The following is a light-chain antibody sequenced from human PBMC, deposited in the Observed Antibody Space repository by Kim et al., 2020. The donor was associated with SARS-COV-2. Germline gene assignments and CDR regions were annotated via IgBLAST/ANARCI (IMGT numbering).Light chain of an antibody. CDR3: QQYSTYQT. J-gene: IGKJ1*01. Sequence: DIQMTQSPSTLSAFVGDRVNITCRASQSITRWLAWYQQKPGKAPKLLIYQASNLENGVPSRFSGCGCGTEFTLIISSLQPDDFATYYCQQYSTYQTFGQGTKVDIK. V-gene: IGKV1-5*03. CDR1: QSITRW. CDR2: QAS.